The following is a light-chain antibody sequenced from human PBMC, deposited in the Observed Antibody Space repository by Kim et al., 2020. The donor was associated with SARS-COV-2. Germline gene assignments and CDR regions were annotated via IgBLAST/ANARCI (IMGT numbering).Light chain of an antibody. CDR1: QSISSW. CDR2: DAS. V-gene: IGKV1-5*01. Sequence: DIQMTQSPSTLSASVGDRVTITCRASQSISSWLAWYQQEPGKAPKLLIYDASSLESGVPSRFSGSGSGTEFTLTISSLQPDDFATYYCQQYNSYPYTFGQGTKLEI. CDR3: QQYNSYPYT. J-gene: IGKJ2*01.